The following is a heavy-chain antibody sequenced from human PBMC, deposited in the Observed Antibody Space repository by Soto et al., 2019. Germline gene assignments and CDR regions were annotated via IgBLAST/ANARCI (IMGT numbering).Heavy chain of an antibody. CDR1: GDTVTDYY. D-gene: IGHD2-21*02. CDR2: VNPSGGHT. Sequence: QVQLVQSGAEVKKPGASVKVSCKASGDTVTDYYIHWVRQAPGQGLEWMGTVNPSGGHTTYAQHLLGRMTMNRDTYTSTLYMELTSLTPEDTAVYDCARGGHVVVVTAALAYWGQGTLVTVSS. J-gene: IGHJ4*02. V-gene: IGHV1-46*01. CDR3: ARGGHVVVVTAALAY.